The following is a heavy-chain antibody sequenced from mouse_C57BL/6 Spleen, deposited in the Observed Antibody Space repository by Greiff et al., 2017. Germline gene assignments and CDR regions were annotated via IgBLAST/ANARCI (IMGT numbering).Heavy chain of an antibody. V-gene: IGHV1-42*01. J-gene: IGHJ3*01. CDR2: INPSTGGT. D-gene: IGHD1-1*01. CDR3: ARWGGSSWFAY. CDR1: GYSFTGYY. Sequence: VQLQQPGPELVKPGASVKISCKASGYSFTGYYMNWVKQSPEKSLEWIGEINPSTGGTTYNQKFKAKATLTVDKSSSTAYMQLKSLTSEDSAVYYCARWGGSSWFAYWGQGTLVTVSA.